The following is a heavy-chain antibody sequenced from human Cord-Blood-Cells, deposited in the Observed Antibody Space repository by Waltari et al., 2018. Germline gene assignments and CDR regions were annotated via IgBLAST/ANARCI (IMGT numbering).Heavy chain of an antibody. V-gene: IGHV3-21*01. CDR1: GFTFGSYG. CDR3: ARRHPFDY. Sequence: EVQLVESGGGLVKPGGSLRLSCAAPGFTFGSYGLNWVRQAPGKGLEWVSSISSSSSYIYYADSVKGRFTISRDNAKNSLYLQMNSLRAEDTAVYYCARRHPFDYWGQGTLVTVSS. J-gene: IGHJ4*02. CDR2: ISSSSSYI.